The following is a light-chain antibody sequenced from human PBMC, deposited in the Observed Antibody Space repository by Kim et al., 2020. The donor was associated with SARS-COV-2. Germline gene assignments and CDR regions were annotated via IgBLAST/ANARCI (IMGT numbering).Light chain of an antibody. CDR3: AAWDDRLNAWV. CDR1: SSNVGQSA. CDR2: FDD. J-gene: IGLJ3*02. Sequence: RQRVSISCSGSSSNVGQSAVHWYQQLPGKAPKLVIYFDDLLPSGVSDRFSGSKSGTSASLAISGLQSEDEGDYYCAAWDDRLNAWVFGGGTRLTVL. V-gene: IGLV1-36*01.